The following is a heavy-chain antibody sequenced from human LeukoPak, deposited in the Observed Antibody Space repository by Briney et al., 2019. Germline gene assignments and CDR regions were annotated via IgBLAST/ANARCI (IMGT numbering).Heavy chain of an antibody. D-gene: IGHD1-14*01. V-gene: IGHV1-69*06. Sequence: ASVKVSFKSSGGTGSSYAISWVRRAPGQRLEWMGGMIPIFGTGNYEQKFQGRVTITADKSTSTAYMELSSLRSEDTAVYYCARAWDRTDYNYYMDVWGKGTTVTVSS. J-gene: IGHJ6*03. CDR3: ARAWDRTDYNYYMDV. CDR1: GGTGSSYA. CDR2: MIPIFGTG.